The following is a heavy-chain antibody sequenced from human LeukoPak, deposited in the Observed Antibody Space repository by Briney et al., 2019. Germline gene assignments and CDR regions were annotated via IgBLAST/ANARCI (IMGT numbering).Heavy chain of an antibody. Sequence: SETLSLTCTVSGYSISSGYYWGWIRQPPGKGLEWIGSIYHSGSTYYNPSLKSRVTISVDTSKNQFSLKLSSVTAADTAVYYCARVSSGYPRKGLDYWGQGTLVTVSS. D-gene: IGHD3-22*01. V-gene: IGHV4-38-2*02. CDR1: GYSISSGYY. CDR3: ARVSSGYPRKGLDY. J-gene: IGHJ4*02. CDR2: IYHSGST.